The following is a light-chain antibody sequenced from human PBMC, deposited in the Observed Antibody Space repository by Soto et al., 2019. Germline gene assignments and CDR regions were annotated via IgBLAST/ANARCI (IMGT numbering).Light chain of an antibody. CDR3: QQYNSYSRT. V-gene: IGKV1-5*01. Sequence: DIQMTQSPSTLSASVGDRVTITCRASQSISSWLAWYQQKPGKAPKLLIYDASSLESGVPSRFRGSGSGTVFTLTISSLQPDDFATYYCQQYNSYSRTIGQGTKV. J-gene: IGKJ1*01. CDR2: DAS. CDR1: QSISSW.